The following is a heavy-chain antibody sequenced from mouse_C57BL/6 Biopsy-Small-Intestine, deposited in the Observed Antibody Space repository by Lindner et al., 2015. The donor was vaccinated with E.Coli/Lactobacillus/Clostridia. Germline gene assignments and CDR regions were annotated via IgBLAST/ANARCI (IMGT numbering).Heavy chain of an antibody. CDR2: TTAYRGDT. J-gene: IGHJ4*01. D-gene: IGHD2-12*01. CDR1: SHNFNNYG. Sequence: SVKVSCKTPSHNFNNYGINWVRQAPGQGLEWMGWTTAYRGDTSYAQNFQGRVTITRDTSTSTVTMELTSLTSDDTAVYYCAREGPGYSGYSLEYWGQGTPVTVSS. V-gene: IGHV1S61*01. CDR3: AREGPGYSGYSLEY.